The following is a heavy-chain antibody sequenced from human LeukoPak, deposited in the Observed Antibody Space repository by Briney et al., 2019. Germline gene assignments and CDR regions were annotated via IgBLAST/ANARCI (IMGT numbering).Heavy chain of an antibody. J-gene: IGHJ6*02. CDR1: GGSISSYY. V-gene: IGHV4-59*01. CDR3: ARGRLGLMDV. CDR2: IYYSGST. Sequence: SETLSLTCTVSGGSISSYYWSWIRQPPGKGLEWIGYIYYSGSTNYNPSLKSRVTTSVDTSKNQFSLKLSSVTAADTAVYYCARGRLGLMDVWGQGTTVTVSS. D-gene: IGHD3-16*01.